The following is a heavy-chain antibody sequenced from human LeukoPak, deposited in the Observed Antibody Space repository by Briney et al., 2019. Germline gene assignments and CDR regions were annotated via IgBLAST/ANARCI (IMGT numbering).Heavy chain of an antibody. CDR3: SRENGAFSPFGY. CDR1: GGSITSTNW. CDR2: VSLSGLT. J-gene: IGHJ4*02. Sequence: EPLSLTCGVSGGSITSTNWWSWVRQPPGQGLEWIGEVSLSGLTNYNPSLSSRVIMALDTSKNHLSLHLTSVTAADTAVYYCSRENGAFSPFGYWGQGYLVTVLS. V-gene: IGHV4-4*02. D-gene: IGHD2-8*01.